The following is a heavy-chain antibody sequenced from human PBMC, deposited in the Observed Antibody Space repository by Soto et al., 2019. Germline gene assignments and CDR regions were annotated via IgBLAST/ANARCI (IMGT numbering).Heavy chain of an antibody. CDR1: GYSFTSYW. D-gene: IGHD2-21*02. Sequence: LGESLKISCKGSGYSFTSYWIGWVRQMPGKGLEWMGIIYPGDSDTRYSPSFQGQVTISADKSISTAYLQWSSLKASDTAMYYCAVAYCGGDCYSPLEYYYGMDVWGQGTTVTVSS. CDR3: AVAYCGGDCYSPLEYYYGMDV. J-gene: IGHJ6*02. CDR2: IYPGDSDT. V-gene: IGHV5-51*01.